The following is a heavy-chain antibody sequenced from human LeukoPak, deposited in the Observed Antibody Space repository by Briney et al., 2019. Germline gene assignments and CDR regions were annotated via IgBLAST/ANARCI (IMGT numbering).Heavy chain of an antibody. CDR1: GFTFSSYA. CDR3: AKDDVSTYGYLDS. J-gene: IGHJ4*02. CDR2: ITGSGGST. Sequence: GGSLRLSCAASGFTFSSYATSWVRQAPGKGLEWVSTITGSGGSTFYANSVKVRFTISRDNSKNTLYLQMNILRAEDTAVYYCAKDDVSTYGYLDSWGQGTLVTVSS. V-gene: IGHV3-23*01. D-gene: IGHD3-10*01.